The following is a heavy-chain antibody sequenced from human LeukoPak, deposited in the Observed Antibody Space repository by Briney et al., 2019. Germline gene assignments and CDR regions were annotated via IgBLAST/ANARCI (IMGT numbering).Heavy chain of an antibody. CDR3: ARRMDV. CDR1: GGSISSYY. V-gene: IGHV4-59*08. CDR2: IYYSGST. J-gene: IGHJ6*02. Sequence: SETLSLTCTVSGGSISSYYWSWIRQPPGKGLEWIGYIYYSGSTNYNPSLKSRVTISVDTSKNQFSLKLSSVTAADTAVYYCARRMDVWGQGTAVTVSS.